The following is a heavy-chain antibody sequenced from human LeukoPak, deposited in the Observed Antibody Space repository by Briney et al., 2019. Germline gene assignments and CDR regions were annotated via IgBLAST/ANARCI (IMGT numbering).Heavy chain of an antibody. CDR2: INAYNGNT. J-gene: IGHJ3*02. CDR1: GYTFTSYG. Sequence: RASVTVSCKASGYTFTSYGITWVRQAPGQGLEWMGWINAYNGNTNYAQKIQGRVTMTRDTSTSTAYMELRSLRSDDTAVYYCAREEGDWGDAFDIWGQGTLVTVSS. D-gene: IGHD2-21*02. V-gene: IGHV1-18*01. CDR3: AREEGDWGDAFDI.